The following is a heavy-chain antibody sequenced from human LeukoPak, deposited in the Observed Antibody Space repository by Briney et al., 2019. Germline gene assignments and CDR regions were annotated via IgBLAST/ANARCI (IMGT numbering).Heavy chain of an antibody. V-gene: IGHV4-59*01. Sequence: SETLSLTCTVSAGSINNYYWSWIRQPPWKGLEWIGYIYYSGSTNYNPSLKSRVTISVDTSKKQVSLNLSSVTAADTAVYYCARAAARYVGMDVWGQGPRSPSP. CDR3: ARAAARYVGMDV. J-gene: IGHJ6*02. CDR2: IYYSGST. D-gene: IGHD6-13*01. CDR1: AGSINNYY.